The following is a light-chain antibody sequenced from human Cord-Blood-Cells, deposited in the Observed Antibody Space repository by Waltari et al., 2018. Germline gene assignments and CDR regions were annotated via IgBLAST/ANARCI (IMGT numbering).Light chain of an antibody. Sequence: SYELTQHPSGSVSPGQTARITCYGDALPKQYAYWYQQKPGQAPVLVIYKDSERPSGIPERFSGSSSGTTVTLTISGVQAEDEADYYCQSADSSGTYWVFGGGTKLTVL. V-gene: IGLV3-25*03. CDR1: ALPKQY. CDR3: QSADSSGTYWV. J-gene: IGLJ3*02. CDR2: KDS.